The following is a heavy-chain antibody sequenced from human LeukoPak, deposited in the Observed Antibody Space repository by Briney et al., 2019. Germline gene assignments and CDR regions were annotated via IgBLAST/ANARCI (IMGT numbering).Heavy chain of an antibody. V-gene: IGHV4-39*01. Sequence: SETLSLTCTVSGGSISSSSYYWGWIRQPPGKGLEWIGSIYYSGSTYYNPSLKSRVTISVDTSKNQFSLKLSSVTAADTAVYCCASLKRGYSGYDSVSRDYWGQGTLVTVSS. J-gene: IGHJ4*02. CDR3: ASLKRGYSGYDSVSRDY. D-gene: IGHD5-12*01. CDR2: IYYSGST. CDR1: GGSISSSSYY.